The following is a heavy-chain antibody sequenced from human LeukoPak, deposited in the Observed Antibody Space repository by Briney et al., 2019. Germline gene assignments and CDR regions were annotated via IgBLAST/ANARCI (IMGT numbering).Heavy chain of an antibody. CDR1: GFTVSSNY. V-gene: IGHV3-66*04. CDR3: ARLDVLNWFDP. Sequence: GGSLRLSCAASGFTVSSNYMSWVRQAPGKGLEWVSVIYSGGSTYYADSVKGRFTISRDSSKNTLYLQMNSLRAEDTAVYYCARLDVLNWFDPWGQGTLVTVSS. J-gene: IGHJ5*02. CDR2: IYSGGST.